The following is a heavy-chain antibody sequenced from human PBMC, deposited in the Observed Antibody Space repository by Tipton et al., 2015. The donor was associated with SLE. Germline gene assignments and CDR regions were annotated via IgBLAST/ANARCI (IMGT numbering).Heavy chain of an antibody. CDR1: GGSITSSSYY. D-gene: IGHD2-21*01. Sequence: TLSLTCTVSGGSITSSSYYWGWIRQPPGKGLEWIGRIYYSGSTHYNPSLKSRVTISVDTSKNQFSLKLSSVTAADTAVYYCAKIYSKGAFDIWGQGTMVTVSS. J-gene: IGHJ3*02. CDR2: IYYSGST. V-gene: IGHV4-39*07. CDR3: AKIYSKGAFDI.